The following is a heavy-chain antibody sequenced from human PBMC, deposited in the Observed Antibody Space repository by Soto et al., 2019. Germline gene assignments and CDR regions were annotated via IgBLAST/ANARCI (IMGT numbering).Heavy chain of an antibody. CDR2: ISSTTNYI. J-gene: IGHJ4*02. Sequence: GGSLRLSCAASGFTFTRYSMNWVRQAPGKGLEWVSSISSTTNYIYYGDSMKGRFTISRDNAKNSLYLEMNSLRAEDTAVYYCARESEDLTSNFDFWGQGTLVTVSS. CDR3: ARESEDLTSNFDF. CDR1: GFTFTRYS. V-gene: IGHV3-21*06.